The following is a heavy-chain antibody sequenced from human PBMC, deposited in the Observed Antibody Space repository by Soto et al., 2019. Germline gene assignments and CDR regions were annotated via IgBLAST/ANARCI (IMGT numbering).Heavy chain of an antibody. CDR1: GYTFTRYE. Sequence: ASVKVSCKASGYTFTRYEVNWVRQATGQGLEWMGWMNPNNGNTAYAQKFQGRIAMTRNTSISTAYMELSSLRSEDTAVYYCARDPKAHYDFWSGYNEYFQHWGQGTLVTVSS. V-gene: IGHV1-8*01. J-gene: IGHJ1*01. CDR2: MNPNNGNT. D-gene: IGHD3-3*01. CDR3: ARDPKAHYDFWSGYNEYFQH.